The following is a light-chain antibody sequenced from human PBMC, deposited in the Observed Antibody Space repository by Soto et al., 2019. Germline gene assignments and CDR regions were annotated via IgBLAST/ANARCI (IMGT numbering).Light chain of an antibody. Sequence: SYELTQPPSVSVSPGQTDRITCSGDALPKQYAYWYQQKPGQAPVLVIYKDSERPSGIPERFSGSSSGTTVTLTISGVQAEDEADYYCQSADSSGTKVFGGGTKLTVL. V-gene: IGLV3-25*03. CDR1: ALPKQY. CDR3: QSADSSGTKV. J-gene: IGLJ3*02. CDR2: KDS.